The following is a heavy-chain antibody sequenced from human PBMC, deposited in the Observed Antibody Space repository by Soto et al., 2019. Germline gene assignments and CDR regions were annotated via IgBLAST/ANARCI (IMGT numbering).Heavy chain of an antibody. CDR1: GGSISSSSYY. V-gene: IGHV4-39*01. D-gene: IGHD5-12*01. CDR2: IYYSGST. CDR3: ARQGGSSPTITFDY. Sequence: QLQLQESGPGLVKPSETLSLTCTVSGGSISSSSYYWGWIRQPPGKGLEWIGSIYYSGSTYYNPSLKSRVTISGDTSKNQFSVKLSSVTAADTAVYYCARQGGSSPTITFDYWGQGTLVTVSS. J-gene: IGHJ4*02.